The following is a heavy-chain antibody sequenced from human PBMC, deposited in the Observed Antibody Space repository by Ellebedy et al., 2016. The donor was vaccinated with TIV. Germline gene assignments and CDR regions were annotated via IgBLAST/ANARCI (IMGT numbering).Heavy chain of an antibody. J-gene: IGHJ4*02. V-gene: IGHV1-8*01. Sequence: ASVKVSXKASGYTFTGYDINWVRQATGQGLEWMGWMNPNSGSTGYAQKFQGRVTMTRNTSISTAYMELSSLRSEDTAVYYCAREYYYDSSGYYVYWGQGTLVTVSS. CDR2: MNPNSGST. CDR3: AREYYYDSSGYYVY. D-gene: IGHD3-22*01. CDR1: GYTFTGYD.